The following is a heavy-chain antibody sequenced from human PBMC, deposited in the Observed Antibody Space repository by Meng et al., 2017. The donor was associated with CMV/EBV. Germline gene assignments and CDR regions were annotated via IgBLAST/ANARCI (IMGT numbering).Heavy chain of an antibody. CDR2: INPNSGGT. CDR3: ARVTSVAYYFDY. V-gene: IGHV1-2*02. Sequence: CKASGGTFSSYAISWVRQAPGQGLEWMGWINPNSGGTNYAQKFQGRVTMTRDTSISTAYMELSRLRSDDTAVYYCARVTSVAYYFDYWGQGTLVTVSS. J-gene: IGHJ4*02. D-gene: IGHD3-16*01. CDR1: GGTFSSYA.